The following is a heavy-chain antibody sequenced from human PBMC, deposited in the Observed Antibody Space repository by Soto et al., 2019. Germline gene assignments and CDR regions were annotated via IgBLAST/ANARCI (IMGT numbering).Heavy chain of an antibody. D-gene: IGHD3-22*01. CDR2: IKSDGSST. J-gene: IGHJ4*02. CDR1: GFTFSSYW. V-gene: IGHV3-74*01. Sequence: EVQLVESGGGLVQPGGSLRLSCAASGFTFSSYWMHWVRQAPGKGLVWVSRIKSDGSSTSYADSVKGRFTISRDNAKNTLYLQMNSLRAEDTAVYYCARDRYYYDSSGYFTRAYWGQGTLVTVSS. CDR3: ARDRYYYDSSGYFTRAY.